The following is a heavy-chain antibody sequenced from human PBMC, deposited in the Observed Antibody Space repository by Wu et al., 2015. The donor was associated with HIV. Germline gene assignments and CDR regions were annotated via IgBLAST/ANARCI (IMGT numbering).Heavy chain of an antibody. Sequence: QVQLVQSGAEVKKPGSSVKVSCRASGGSFSMFGITWVRQAPGQGLEWMGGIIPMFGTTYYAQKFRGRVTITADESTTTAYMEVSSLTSEDTAVYYCARCFSGTSSWYSRPLNAFDMWGQGTMVTVSS. V-gene: IGHV1-69*12. CDR2: IIPMFGTT. CDR1: GGSFSMFG. CDR3: ARCFSGTSSWYSRPLNAFDM. J-gene: IGHJ3*02. D-gene: IGHD6-13*01.